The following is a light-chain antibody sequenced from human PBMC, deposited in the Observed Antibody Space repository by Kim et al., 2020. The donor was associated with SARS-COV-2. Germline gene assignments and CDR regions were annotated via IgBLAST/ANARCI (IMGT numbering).Light chain of an antibody. Sequence: SSELTQDPAVSVALGQTVRITCQGDSLRSYYASWYQQKPGQAPVLVIYGKNNRPSGIPDRFSGSSSGNTASLTITGAQAEAEADYYCNSRDSSGNQVVFG. J-gene: IGLJ2*01. CDR2: GKN. V-gene: IGLV3-19*01. CDR1: SLRSYY. CDR3: NSRDSSGNQVV.